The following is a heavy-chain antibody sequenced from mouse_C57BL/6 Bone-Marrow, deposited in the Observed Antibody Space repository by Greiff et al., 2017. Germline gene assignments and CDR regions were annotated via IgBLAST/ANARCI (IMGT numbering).Heavy chain of an antibody. CDR3: ASEPNFDY. Sequence: VQLQQPGAELVMPGASVKLSCKASGYTFTSYWMHWVKQRPGQGLEWIGEIVPSDSYTNYNQKFKGKSTLTVDKSSSTAYMQLSSLTSEDSAVYYCASEPNFDYWGQGTTLTVSS. D-gene: IGHD5-1*01. J-gene: IGHJ2*01. CDR2: IVPSDSYT. V-gene: IGHV1-69*01. CDR1: GYTFTSYW.